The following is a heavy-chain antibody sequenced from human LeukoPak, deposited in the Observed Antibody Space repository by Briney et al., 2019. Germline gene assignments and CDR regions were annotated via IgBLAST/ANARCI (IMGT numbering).Heavy chain of an antibody. CDR1: GGSINSFY. V-gene: IGHV4-59*01. Sequence: KPSETLSLTCTVSGGSINSFYWNWIRQPPGKGLEWIGYIYSSGTTNYNPSPRSRVTISIDASKNQFSLKLGSLTAADTAIYYCARAAGLANSPAFDYWGQGAPVTVSS. CDR2: IYSSGTT. J-gene: IGHJ4*02. D-gene: IGHD1-1*01. CDR3: ARAAGLANSPAFDY.